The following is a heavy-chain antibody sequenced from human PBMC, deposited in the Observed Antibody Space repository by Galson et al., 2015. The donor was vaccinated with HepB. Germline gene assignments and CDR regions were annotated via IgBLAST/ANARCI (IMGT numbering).Heavy chain of an antibody. Sequence: SVKVSCKASGYTFTSYAMHWVRQAPGQRLEWVGWINAGNGNTKYSQKFQGRVTITRDTSASTAYMELSSLRSEDTAVYYCARWGKTYYYDSSGYSPGTEDNSFHPWAPGTLVTVSS. CDR3: ARWGKTYYYDSSGYSPGTEDNSFHP. J-gene: IGHJ5*02. V-gene: IGHV1-3*01. D-gene: IGHD3-22*01. CDR2: INAGNGNT. CDR1: GYTFTSYA.